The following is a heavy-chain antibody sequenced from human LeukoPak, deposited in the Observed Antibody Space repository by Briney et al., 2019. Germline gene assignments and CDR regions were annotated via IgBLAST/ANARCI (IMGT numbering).Heavy chain of an antibody. V-gene: IGHV1-18*01. CDR1: GYTFTSYG. CDR3: TRGVSRYYYYYYGMDV. Sequence: ASVTVSCKASGYTFTSYGISWVRQALGQGLEWMGWISAYNGNTNYAQKLQGRVTMTTDTSTSTAYMELRSLRSDDTAVYYCTRGVSRYYYYYYGMDVWGQGTTVTVSS. D-gene: IGHD6-13*01. CDR2: ISAYNGNT. J-gene: IGHJ6*02.